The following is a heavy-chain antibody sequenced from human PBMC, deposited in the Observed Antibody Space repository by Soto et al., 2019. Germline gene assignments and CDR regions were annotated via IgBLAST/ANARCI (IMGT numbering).Heavy chain of an antibody. Sequence: QLQLQESGSGLVKPSQTLSLTCAVSGGSISSDSWRWIRQPPGKGLAWIGYIYHSGSTYYNPSLKSRVTISVDRSKNQFSLKLSSVTAADTAVYYCARVPDRWGQGTLVTVSS. CDR3: ARVPDR. CDR2: IYHSGST. D-gene: IGHD2-2*01. J-gene: IGHJ5*02. V-gene: IGHV4-30-2*01. CDR1: GGSISSDS.